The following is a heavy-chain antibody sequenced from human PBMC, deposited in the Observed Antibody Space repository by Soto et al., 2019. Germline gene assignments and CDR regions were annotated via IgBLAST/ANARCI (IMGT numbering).Heavy chain of an antibody. CDR3: ARGSGYYYWDDY. V-gene: IGHV1-3*01. CDR2: INAGNGNT. CDR1: GYTFTSYD. D-gene: IGHD3-22*01. J-gene: IGHJ4*02. Sequence: GASVKVSCKASGYTFTSYDIHWVRQAPGQRLEWMGWINAGNGNTKYSQKFQGRVTITRDTSASTAYMELSSLRSEDTAVYYCARGSGYYYWDDYWGQGTLVTVSS.